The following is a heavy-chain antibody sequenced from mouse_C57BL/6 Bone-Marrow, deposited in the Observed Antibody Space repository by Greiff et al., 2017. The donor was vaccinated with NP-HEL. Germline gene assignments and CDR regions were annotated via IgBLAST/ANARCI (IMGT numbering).Heavy chain of an antibody. J-gene: IGHJ1*03. D-gene: IGHD4-1*01. Sequence: VKLQESGAELARPGASVKMSCKASGYTFTSYTMHWVKQRPGQGLEWIGYINPSSGYTKYNQKFKDKATLTADKSSSTAYMQLSSLTSEDSAVYCCARTGTCYFDVWGTGTTVTVSS. V-gene: IGHV1-4*01. CDR3: ARTGTCYFDV. CDR1: GYTFTSYT. CDR2: INPSSGYT.